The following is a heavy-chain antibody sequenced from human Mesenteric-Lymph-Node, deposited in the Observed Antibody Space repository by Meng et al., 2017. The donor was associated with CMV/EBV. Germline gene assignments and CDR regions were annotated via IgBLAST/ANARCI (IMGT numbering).Heavy chain of an antibody. CDR2: ISGSGGST. CDR1: GFTFSSYA. V-gene: IGHV3-23*01. CDR3: AKDLLAALPYYYYYGMDV. Sequence: GESLKISCAASGFTFSSYAMSWVRQAPGKGLEWVSAISGSGGSTYYADSVKGRFTISRDNSKNTLYLQMNSLRAEDTAVYYCAKDLLAALPYYYYYGMDVWGQGTTVTVSS. J-gene: IGHJ6*02. D-gene: IGHD6-6*01.